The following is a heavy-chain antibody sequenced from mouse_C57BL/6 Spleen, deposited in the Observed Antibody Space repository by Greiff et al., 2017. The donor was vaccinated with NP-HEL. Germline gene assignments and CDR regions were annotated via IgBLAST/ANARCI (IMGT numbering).Heavy chain of an antibody. Sequence: EVKLVESGPGLVKPSQSLSLTCSVTGYSITSGYYWNWIRQFPGNKLEWMGYISYDGSNNYNPSLKNRISITRDTSKNQFFLKLNSVTTEDTATYYCARGEVLLRGGYFDVWGTGTTVTVSS. D-gene: IGHD1-1*01. J-gene: IGHJ1*03. CDR2: ISYDGSN. CDR1: GYSITSGYY. CDR3: ARGEVLLRGGYFDV. V-gene: IGHV3-6*01.